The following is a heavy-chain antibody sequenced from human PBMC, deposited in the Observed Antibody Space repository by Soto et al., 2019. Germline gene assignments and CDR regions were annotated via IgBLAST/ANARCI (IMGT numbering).Heavy chain of an antibody. Sequence: KPGGSLRLSCAASGFTFSSYSMNWVRQAPGKGLEWVSSISSSSSYIYYADSVKGRFTISRDNAKNSLYLQMNSLRAEDTAVYYCLKYFDAQDAFDIWGQGTMVTVSS. V-gene: IGHV3-21*01. J-gene: IGHJ3*02. D-gene: IGHD3-9*01. CDR2: ISSSSSYI. CDR1: GFTFSSYS. CDR3: LKYFDAQDAFDI.